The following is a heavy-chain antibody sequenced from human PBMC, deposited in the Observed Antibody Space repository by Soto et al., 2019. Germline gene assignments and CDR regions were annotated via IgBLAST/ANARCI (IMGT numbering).Heavy chain of an antibody. V-gene: IGHV3-23*04. Sequence: EVQLVESGGGLVQPGGSLRLSCAVSGFSLSTYVMSWVRQAPGKGLAWVSTVGRTGSTFYADSVRGRFTISRDNSNNALFLQRNSLRADDTALYYCAKGILLEPPVTRAFDILVPWTMVIVSS. CDR3: AKGILLEPPVTRAFDI. CDR1: GFSLSTYV. J-gene: IGHJ3*02. D-gene: IGHD1-1*01. CDR2: VGRTGST.